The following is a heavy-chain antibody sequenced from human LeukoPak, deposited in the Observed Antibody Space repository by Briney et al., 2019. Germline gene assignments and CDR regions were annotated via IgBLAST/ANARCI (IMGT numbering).Heavy chain of an antibody. Sequence: SETLSLTCTVSGGSISSSSYYWSWIRQPPGKGLEWIGEINHSGSTNYNPSLKSRVTISVDTSKNHFSLRLSSVTAADTAVYYCARGRYDYFGIRGADSFDIWGQGTMVTVSS. V-gene: IGHV4-39*02. CDR2: INHSGST. CDR3: ARGRYDYFGIRGADSFDI. J-gene: IGHJ3*02. D-gene: IGHD5-12*01. CDR1: GGSISSSSYY.